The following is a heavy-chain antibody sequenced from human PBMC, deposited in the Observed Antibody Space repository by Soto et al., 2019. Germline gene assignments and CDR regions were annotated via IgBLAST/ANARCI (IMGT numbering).Heavy chain of an antibody. CDR2: IRGSGGST. D-gene: IGHD6-6*01. V-gene: IGHV3-23*01. CDR3: AKVEYSSSYGIDY. J-gene: IGHJ4*02. Sequence: EVQLLESGGGLLQPGGSLRLSRAASGFTFNIYALSWVRQAPGKGLEWVSAIRGSGGSTFYADSVKGRFTISRDNSKNTLYLQMNSLRAEDTAVYYCAKVEYSSSYGIDYWGQGTLVTVSS. CDR1: GFTFNIYA.